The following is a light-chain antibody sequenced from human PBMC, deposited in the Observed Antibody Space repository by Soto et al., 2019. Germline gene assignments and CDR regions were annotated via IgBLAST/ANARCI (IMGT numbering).Light chain of an antibody. V-gene: IGLV2-14*01. CDR1: SSDVGGYNF. CDR2: DVS. J-gene: IGLJ1*01. Sequence: SSLTQPASVSGSPGQSITISCTRTSSDVGGYNFVSWYQQHPGKAPKLMIYDVSNRPSGASNRFSGSKSGNTASLTIYGLQAEDEADYYCSSYTSSSTYVFETGTKVTVL. CDR3: SSYTSSSTYV.